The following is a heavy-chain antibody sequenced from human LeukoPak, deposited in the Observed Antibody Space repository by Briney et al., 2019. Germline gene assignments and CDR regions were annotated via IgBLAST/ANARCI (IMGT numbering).Heavy chain of an antibody. CDR3: ASLTYYYDSSGYYDWYFQH. J-gene: IGHJ1*01. Sequence: SETLSLTCTVSGGSISSYYWSWIRQPAGKGLEWIGRIYTSGSTNYNPSLKSRVTMSVDTSKNQFSLKLSSVTAADTAVYYCASLTYYYDSSGYYDWYFQHWSQSTLVTVSS. V-gene: IGHV4-4*07. CDR1: GGSISSYY. D-gene: IGHD3-22*01. CDR2: IYTSGST.